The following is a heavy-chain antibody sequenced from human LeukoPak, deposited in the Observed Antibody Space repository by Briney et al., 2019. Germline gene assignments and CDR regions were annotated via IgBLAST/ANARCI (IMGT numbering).Heavy chain of an antibody. CDR2: ISGSGENT. D-gene: IGHD6-19*01. V-gene: IGHV3-23*01. Sequence: GGSLRLTCAASGFTFSSYAMSWVRQAPGKGLEWVSGISGSGENTYYVDSVKGRFTISRDNSKNTLYLQMTNLRVEDTAVYFCAQDRFVSSGRDDYWGQGTLVTVSS. CDR3: AQDRFVSSGRDDY. CDR1: GFTFSSYA. J-gene: IGHJ4*02.